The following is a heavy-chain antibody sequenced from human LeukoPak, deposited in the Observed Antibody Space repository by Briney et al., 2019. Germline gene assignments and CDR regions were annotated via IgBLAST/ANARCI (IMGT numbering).Heavy chain of an antibody. CDR3: ARRGGGSYSWDFDI. D-gene: IGHD1-26*01. V-gene: IGHV4-38-2*01. J-gene: IGHJ3*02. CDR1: GYSLSSGYY. CDR2: IYHSGGP. Sequence: PPETLSLTCAVSGYSLSSGYYWGWFRQPPGKGLEGIGSIYHSGGPNYNPSPKSRVTISVDTSKNQFSLKLSSVTAADTAVYYCARRGGGSYSWDFDIWGQGTMVTVSS.